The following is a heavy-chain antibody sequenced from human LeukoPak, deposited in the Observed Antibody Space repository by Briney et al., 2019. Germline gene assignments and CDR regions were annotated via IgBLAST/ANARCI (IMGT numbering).Heavy chain of an antibody. J-gene: IGHJ4*02. V-gene: IGHV3-20*04. D-gene: IGHD3-22*01. Sequence: GGSLRLSCAASGFTFDDYGMSWVRQAPGKGLEWVSGINWNGGSTGYADSVKGRFTISRDNAKNSLYLQMNSLRAEDTAVYYCARDLYYYDSSGYGDYWGQGTLVTVSS. CDR1: GFTFDDYG. CDR2: INWNGGST. CDR3: ARDLYYYDSSGYGDY.